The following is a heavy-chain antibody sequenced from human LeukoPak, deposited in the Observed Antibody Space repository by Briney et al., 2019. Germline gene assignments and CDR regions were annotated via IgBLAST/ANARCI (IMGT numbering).Heavy chain of an antibody. CDR3: ARGYGNFWGLPY. Sequence: PGGPLRLSCGTSGLPYSSYWMQWVRQDPGKGLLWVPRLRPSGRTKHYAAPVEGPFPIARDNAKTTLFLQMNSLRAEDTAVYYCARGYGNFWGLPYGGPGTLVTVSS. CDR2: LRPSGRTK. J-gene: IGHJ4*02. V-gene: IGHV3-74*01. D-gene: IGHD1-7*01. CDR1: GLPYSSYW.